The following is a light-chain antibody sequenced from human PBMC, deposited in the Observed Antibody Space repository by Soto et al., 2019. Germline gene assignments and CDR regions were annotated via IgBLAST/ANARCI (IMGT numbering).Light chain of an antibody. J-gene: IGKJ1*01. CDR1: QSISSW. CDR2: KAT. V-gene: IGKV1-5*03. CDR3: QQYNSYPWT. Sequence: DIQMTQSPSTLSAFVGDRVTITCRASQSISSWLAWYQQKPGKAPKLLIYKATNLESGVPSRFSGSGSGTEFTLIISSLPPDHFATYLCQQYNSYPWTFRQGTKAEIK.